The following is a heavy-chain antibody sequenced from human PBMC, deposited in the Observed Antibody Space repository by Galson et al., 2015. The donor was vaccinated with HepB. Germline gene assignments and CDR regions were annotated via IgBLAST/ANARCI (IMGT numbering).Heavy chain of an antibody. CDR2: ISGSGTST. CDR3: AKGGASGSYYHWYFDL. J-gene: IGHJ2*01. D-gene: IGHD1-26*01. CDR1: GFICSGNA. Sequence: ALRLACAASGFICSGNAVTWVRQAPGKGLDWVSVISGSGTSTYYADSVKGRFIVSRDNSQNTVYLQMNSLRAEDTAVYYCAKGGASGSYYHWYFDLWGRGTLVTVSS. V-gene: IGHV3-23*01.